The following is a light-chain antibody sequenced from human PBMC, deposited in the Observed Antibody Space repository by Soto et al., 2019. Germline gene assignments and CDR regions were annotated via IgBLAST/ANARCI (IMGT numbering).Light chain of an antibody. CDR3: ASWDDSLNVVM. Sequence: QSVLTQPPSASGTPGQRVTMSCSGSSSNIGSTTVNWYRQLPGTAPKLLIYGNNQRPSGVPDRFSGSKSGTSASLAISGLQSEDEAHYYCASWDDSLNVVMFGGGTQLTVL. CDR1: SSNIGSTT. J-gene: IGLJ3*02. CDR2: GNN. V-gene: IGLV1-44*01.